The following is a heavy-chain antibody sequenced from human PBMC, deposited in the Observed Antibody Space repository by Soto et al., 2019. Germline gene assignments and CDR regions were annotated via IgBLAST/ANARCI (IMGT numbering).Heavy chain of an antibody. J-gene: IGHJ6*02. CDR1: GGSISSYY. D-gene: IGHD6-13*01. CDR2: IYYSGST. V-gene: IGHV4-59*01. CDR3: ARGLSGSWYRYYYYGMDV. Sequence: QVQLQESGPGLVKPSETLSLTCTVSGGSISSYYWSWIRQPPGKGLEWIGYIYYSGSTNYNPSLKSRDTISVDTSKNQFSLKLSSVTAADTAVYYCARGLSGSWYRYYYYGMDVWGQGTTVTVSS.